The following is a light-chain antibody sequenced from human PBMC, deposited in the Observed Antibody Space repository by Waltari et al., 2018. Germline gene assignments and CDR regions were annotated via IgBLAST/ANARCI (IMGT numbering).Light chain of an antibody. J-gene: IGLJ2*01. Sequence: QSALTQPASVSGSPGQSITISCPGTSSDVGGYNYVPWYQLHPGKAPKLMIYDVSKRPSGVSNRFSGSKSGNTASLTMSGLQAEDEADYYCSSYTSGSTMVFGAGTRLTVL. CDR3: SSYTSGSTMV. V-gene: IGLV2-14*01. CDR2: DVS. CDR1: SSDVGGYNY.